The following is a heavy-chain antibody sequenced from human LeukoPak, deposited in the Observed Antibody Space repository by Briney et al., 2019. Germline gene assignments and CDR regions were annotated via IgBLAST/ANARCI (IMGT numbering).Heavy chain of an antibody. CDR2: ISGSGDNI. Sequence: GGSLRLSCAASGFTFSSYDMSWVRQAPGKGLEWVSAISGSGDNIYYADSVKGRFTISRDSSKKTLYLQMNILRAEDTAVYYCAKSDCSYISCYVLDYWGQGTQVTVSS. V-gene: IGHV3-23*01. CDR1: GFTFSSYD. J-gene: IGHJ4*02. D-gene: IGHD2-2*01. CDR3: AKSDCSYISCYVLDY.